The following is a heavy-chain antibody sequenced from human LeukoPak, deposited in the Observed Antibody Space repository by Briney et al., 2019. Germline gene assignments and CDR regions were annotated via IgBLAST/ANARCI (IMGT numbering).Heavy chain of an antibody. D-gene: IGHD5-24*01. CDR3: ARDGVRDGLYFDR. Sequence: GGSLRLSCAGSDFIFITYAMNWVRQAPGKGLEWVASINQDGSEKYYLDSVKGRFTISRDNAKNSLYLQINSLRDEDTAVYSCARDGVRDGLYFDRWGQGTLVTVSS. CDR2: INQDGSEK. CDR1: DFIFITYA. V-gene: IGHV3-7*01. J-gene: IGHJ4*02.